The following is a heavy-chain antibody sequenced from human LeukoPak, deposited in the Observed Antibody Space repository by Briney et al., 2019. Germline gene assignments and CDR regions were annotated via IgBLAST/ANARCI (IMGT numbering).Heavy chain of an antibody. D-gene: IGHD3-10*01. J-gene: IGHJ5*02. CDR1: GFSLNTYW. Sequence: GGSLRLSCAASGFSLNTYWMHWVRQAPGKGLVWVSRIKSDGSITDYADSVKGRFNFSRDNTKNTLYLQMTSLSAEDTAVHYCVVLGIFPRGPWGQGPRVPVSS. V-gene: IGHV3-74*01. CDR3: VVLGIFPRGP. CDR2: IKSDGSIT.